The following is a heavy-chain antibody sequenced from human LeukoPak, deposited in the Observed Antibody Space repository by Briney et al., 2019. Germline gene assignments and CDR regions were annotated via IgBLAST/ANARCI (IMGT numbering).Heavy chain of an antibody. CDR3: AKARYSGSPALDF. D-gene: IGHD1-26*01. CDR2: TRYDESKT. V-gene: IGHV3-30*02. Sequence: GGSLRLSCAASGFTFSSNGMHWVRQTPGKGLDWVAFTRYDESKTFYGDSVRGRFTISRDNSKNTLYLQMSSLTTDDSAVYYCAKARYSGSPALDFWGQGTLVTVSS. J-gene: IGHJ4*02. CDR1: GFTFSSNG.